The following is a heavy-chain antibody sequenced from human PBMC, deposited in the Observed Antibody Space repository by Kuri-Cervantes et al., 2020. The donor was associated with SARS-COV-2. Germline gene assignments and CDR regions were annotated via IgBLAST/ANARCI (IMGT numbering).Heavy chain of an antibody. CDR2: IGTAGDT. CDR1: GFTFSSYD. J-gene: IGHJ3*02. CDR3: ARDQTGDSAVGAAFDI. Sequence: GESLKISCAASGFTFSSYDMHWVRQATGKGLEWVSAIGTAGDTYYPGSVKGRFTISRDNAKNSLYLQMNSLRAEDTAVYYCARDQTGDSAVGAAFDIWGQGTMVTVSS. D-gene: IGHD4-17*01. V-gene: IGHV3-13*04.